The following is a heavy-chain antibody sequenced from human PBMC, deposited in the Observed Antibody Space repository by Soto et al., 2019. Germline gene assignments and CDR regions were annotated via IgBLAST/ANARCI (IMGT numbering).Heavy chain of an antibody. CDR2: INAGNGNT. V-gene: IGHV1-3*01. D-gene: IGHD6-6*01. J-gene: IGHJ6*02. CDR3: ARGVGQLVNHPYCYYGVDV. Sequence: VASVKVSCKASGYTFTSYAMHWVRQAPGQRLEWMGWINAGNGNTKYSQKFQGRVTITRDTSASTAYMELSSLRPEDTAVYYCARGVGQLVNHPYCYYGVDVWGQGTRVTVSS. CDR1: GYTFTSYA.